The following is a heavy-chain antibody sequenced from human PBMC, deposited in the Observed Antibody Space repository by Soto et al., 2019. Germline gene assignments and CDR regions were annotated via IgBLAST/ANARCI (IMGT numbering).Heavy chain of an antibody. CDR2: IRSKTDGGTT. Sequence: PGGSLRLSCAASGFTVTNAWMSWVRQAPGKGLEWVGRIRSKTDGGTTDYGAPVKDRITISRDDSKSTLYLQMNSLQTEDTAVYYCATERANYYDNGGFLHDYYFDYWGQGTLGSAPQ. V-gene: IGHV3-15*01. CDR3: ATERANYYDNGGFLHDYYFDY. J-gene: IGHJ4*02. CDR1: GFTVTNAW. D-gene: IGHD3-22*01.